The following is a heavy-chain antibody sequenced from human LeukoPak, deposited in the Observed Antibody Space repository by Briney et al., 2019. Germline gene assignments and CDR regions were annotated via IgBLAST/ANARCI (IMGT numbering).Heavy chain of an antibody. CDR1: GGSISSYY. CDR3: ASTRSWAYYYGSGSYYNGD. Sequence: PSETLSLTCTVSGGSISSYYWNWIRQPAGKGLEWIGRIFTSGTTNYNPSLKSRVTMTVDTSKNQFSLRLSSVTAADTAVYYCASTRSWAYYYGSGSYYNGDWGQGTLVTVSS. CDR2: IFTSGTT. V-gene: IGHV4-4*07. D-gene: IGHD3-10*01. J-gene: IGHJ4*02.